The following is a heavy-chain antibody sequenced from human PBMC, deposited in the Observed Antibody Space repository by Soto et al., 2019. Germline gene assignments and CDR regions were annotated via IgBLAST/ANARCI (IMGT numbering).Heavy chain of an antibody. CDR2: ISYDGSNK. J-gene: IGHJ4*02. CDR1: GFTFSSYG. CDR3: ARGGAARPDY. V-gene: IGHV3-30*03. Sequence: PGGSLRLSCAASGFTFSSYGMHWVRQAPGKGLEWVAVISYDGSNKYYADSVKGRFTISRDNSKNTLYLQMTSLRAEDTAVYYCARGGAARPDYWGQGTLVTVSS. D-gene: IGHD6-6*01.